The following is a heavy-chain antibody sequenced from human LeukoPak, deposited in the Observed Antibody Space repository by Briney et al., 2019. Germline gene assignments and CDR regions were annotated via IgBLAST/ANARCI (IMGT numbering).Heavy chain of an antibody. CDR1: GYIFTSYW. CDR2: IYPGDSDT. V-gene: IGHV5-51*01. D-gene: IGHD2-21*02. CDR3: ARPRDRQVGWFDP. J-gene: IGHJ5*02. Sequence: GASLKISCKGSGYIFTSYWIGWVRQLPGKGLEWMGIIYPGDSDTRYSPSFQGQVTISADKSISTAYLQWSSLKASDTAMYYCARPRDRQVGWFDPWGQGTLVTVSS.